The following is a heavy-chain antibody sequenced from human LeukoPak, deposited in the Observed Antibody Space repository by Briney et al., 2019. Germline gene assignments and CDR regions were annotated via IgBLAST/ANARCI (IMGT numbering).Heavy chain of an antibody. J-gene: IGHJ4*02. CDR3: ARDHRAATYYFDY. CDR2: ISSSGSTI. D-gene: IGHD2-15*01. Sequence: GGSLRLSCAAAGFTFSNYYMSWIRQAPGKGLEWVSYISSSGSTIYYADSGKGRFTISRDNSKNSMYLQMNSLRAEDTAVYYCARDHRAATYYFDYWGQGTLVTVS. CDR1: GFTFSNYY. V-gene: IGHV3-11*01.